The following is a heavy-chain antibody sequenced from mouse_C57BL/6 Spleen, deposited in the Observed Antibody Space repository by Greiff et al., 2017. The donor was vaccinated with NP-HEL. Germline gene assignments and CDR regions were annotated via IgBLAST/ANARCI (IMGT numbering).Heavy chain of an antibody. J-gene: IGHJ2*01. CDR2: INPYNGGT. CDR3: ARSVLGTDY. D-gene: IGHD4-1*01. V-gene: IGHV1-19*01. CDR1: GYTFTDYY. Sequence: DVQLVESGPVLVKPGASVKMSCKASGYTFTDYYMNWVKQSHGKSLEWIGVINPYNGGTSYNQKFKGKATLTVDKSSSTAYMELNSLTSEDSAVYYCARSVLGTDYWGQGTTLTVSS.